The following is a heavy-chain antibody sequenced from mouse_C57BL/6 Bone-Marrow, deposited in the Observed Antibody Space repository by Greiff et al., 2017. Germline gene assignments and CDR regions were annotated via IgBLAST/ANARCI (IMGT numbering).Heavy chain of an antibody. V-gene: IGHV1-81*01. CDR2: IYPRSGNT. D-gene: IGHD1-2*01. J-gene: IGHJ1*03. CDR1: GYTFTSYG. CDR3: ATLRRDWYFDV. Sequence: QVQLQQSGAELARPGASVKLSCKASGYTFTSYGISWVKQRTGQGLEWIGEIYPRSGNTYYNEKFKGKDTLTADKSSSTAYMELRSLTSEDSAVYVCATLRRDWYFDVWGTGTTVTVSS.